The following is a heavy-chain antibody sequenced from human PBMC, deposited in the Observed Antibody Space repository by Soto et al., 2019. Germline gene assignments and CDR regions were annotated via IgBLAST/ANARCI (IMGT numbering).Heavy chain of an antibody. CDR3: ASWLKTSGWYVLLEGSFDY. CDR1: GFTFSSYW. CDR2: IKQDGSAK. Sequence: EVQLVESGGGLVQPGGSLRLSCAASGFTFSSYWMTWVRQAPGKGLEWVANIKQDGSAKYSVDSVKGRFTISRDNAKNSLYLQMNSLRAEDTAVYYCASWLKTSGWYVLLEGSFDYWGQGTLVTVSS. V-gene: IGHV3-7*01. J-gene: IGHJ4*02. D-gene: IGHD6-19*01.